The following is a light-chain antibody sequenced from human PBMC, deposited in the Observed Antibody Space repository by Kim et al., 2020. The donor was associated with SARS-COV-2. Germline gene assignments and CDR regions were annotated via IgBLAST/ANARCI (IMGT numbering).Light chain of an antibody. Sequence: LSAPVGHRGTVTRRATRYDSRGLAWYPQKPGRAPNLRIYDASTLDREGPTSFGCGRACTEFTLTINSLQSDDFASYYCQHRRTFGQGTKVDIK. V-gene: IGKV1-5*01. CDR3: QHRRT. J-gene: IGKJ1*01. CDR2: DAS. CDR1: RYDSRG.